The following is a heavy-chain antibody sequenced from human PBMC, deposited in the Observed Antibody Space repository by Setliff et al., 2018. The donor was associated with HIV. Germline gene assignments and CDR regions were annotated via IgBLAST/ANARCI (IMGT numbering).Heavy chain of an antibody. CDR1: GGSFSNYY. CDR2: INHSGST. V-gene: IGHV4-34*01. D-gene: IGHD3-22*01. J-gene: IGHJ4*02. CDR3: ARDHKYYYDSSGLDY. Sequence: SETLSLTCAVYGGSFSNYYWSWIRQPPGKGLEWIGEINHSGSTYYNPSVKSRVTISIDTSKNQFSLRLSSVTAADTAVYYCARDHKYYYDSSGLDYWGQGTLVTVSS.